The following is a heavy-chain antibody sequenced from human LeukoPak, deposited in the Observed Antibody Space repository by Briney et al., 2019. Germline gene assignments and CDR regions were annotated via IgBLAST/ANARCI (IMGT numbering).Heavy chain of an antibody. V-gene: IGHV3-23*01. Sequence: GGSLRLSCTTSGFSFNTYSMSWVRQAPGEGLEWVSAINDDTPYYTDSVKGRFTVSRDNSRDTLYLHLNSLRAEDTAVYYCAGGTGGWYDNAFDIWGQGTMVTVSS. CDR2: INDDTP. CDR1: GFSFNTYS. D-gene: IGHD6-19*01. J-gene: IGHJ3*02. CDR3: AGGTGGWYDNAFDI.